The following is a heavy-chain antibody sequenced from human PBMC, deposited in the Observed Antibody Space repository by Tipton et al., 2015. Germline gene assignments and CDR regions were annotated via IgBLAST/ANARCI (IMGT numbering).Heavy chain of an antibody. Sequence: TLSLTCFVSGSSVGSGNYYWSWIRQPPGKGLEWIGYIYYGGNTNYNPSLKSRVTISVDTSKNQVFLNLNSVTAADTAVYYCARAREGCSANSCYLDPWGQGTLVTVSS. J-gene: IGHJ5*02. V-gene: IGHV4-61*01. CDR2: IYYGGNT. D-gene: IGHD2-15*01. CDR3: ARAREGCSANSCYLDP. CDR1: GSSVGSGNYY.